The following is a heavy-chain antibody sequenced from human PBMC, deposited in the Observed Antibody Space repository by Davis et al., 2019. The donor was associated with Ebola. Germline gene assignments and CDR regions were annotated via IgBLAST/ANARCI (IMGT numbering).Heavy chain of an antibody. CDR2: VYASGS. CDR3: ARDRRDSRAFGF. J-gene: IGHJ4*02. Sequence: SETLSLTCSVSGDSISSGSYYWSWVRQPAGKALEWIGHVYASGSIYSPSLRSRVSISADTSKNQFSLNLHSVTAADTAMYFCARDRRDSRAFGFWGQGALVTVSS. V-gene: IGHV4-61*09. CDR1: GDSISSGSYY. D-gene: IGHD3-22*01.